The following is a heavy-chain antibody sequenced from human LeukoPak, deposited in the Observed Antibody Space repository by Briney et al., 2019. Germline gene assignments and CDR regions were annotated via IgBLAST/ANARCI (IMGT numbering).Heavy chain of an antibody. CDR2: INAGNGNT. D-gene: IGHD6-13*01. Sequence: ASVKVSCKASGYTFTSYAMHWVRQAPGQRLEWMGWINAGNGNTKYSQKFQGRVTITRDTSASTAYMELSSLRSEDTAVYYCARDPGIVAAGMVYWGQGTLVTVSS. CDR1: GYTFTSYA. J-gene: IGHJ4*02. CDR3: ARDPGIVAAGMVY. V-gene: IGHV1-3*01.